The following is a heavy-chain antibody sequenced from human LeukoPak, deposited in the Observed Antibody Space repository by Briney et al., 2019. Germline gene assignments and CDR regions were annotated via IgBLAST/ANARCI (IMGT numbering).Heavy chain of an antibody. CDR1: VGTFSSYA. J-gene: IGHJ5*02. D-gene: IGHD3-10*01. CDR3: ATASGGFGGCNWFDP. Sequence: ASVKVSCKASVGTFSSYAISWVRQAPGQGLEWMGGIIPIFGTANYAQKFQGRVTITADESTSTAYMELSSLRSEDTAVYYCATASGGFGGCNWFDPWGQGTLVTVSS. V-gene: IGHV1-69*13. CDR2: IIPIFGTA.